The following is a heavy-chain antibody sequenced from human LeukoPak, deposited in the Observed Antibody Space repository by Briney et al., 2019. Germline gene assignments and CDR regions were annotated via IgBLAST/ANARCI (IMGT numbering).Heavy chain of an antibody. Sequence: GGSLRLSCAASGFTFSSYSMNWVRHAPGKGLELVSSISSSSSYIYYADSVKGRFTISRDNAKNSLYLQMNSLRAEETAVYYCARERTPKYFNLWGRGTLVTVSS. CDR2: ISSSSSYI. CDR3: ARERTPKYFNL. CDR1: GFTFSSYS. J-gene: IGHJ2*01. V-gene: IGHV3-21*01. D-gene: IGHD4-23*01.